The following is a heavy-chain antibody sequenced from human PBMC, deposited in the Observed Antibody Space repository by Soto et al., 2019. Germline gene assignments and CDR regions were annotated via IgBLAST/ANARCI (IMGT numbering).Heavy chain of an antibody. Sequence: SSETLSLTCTVSGGSISSSSYYWDWIRQPPGKGLEWIGSIYYSGSTYYNPSLKSRVTISVDTSKNQFSLKLSSVTAADTAVYYCARSQESITIFGVIYYYYGMDVWGQGTTVTVSS. CDR3: ARSQESITIFGVIYYYYGMDV. J-gene: IGHJ6*02. CDR2: IYYSGST. V-gene: IGHV4-39*01. D-gene: IGHD3-3*01. CDR1: GGSISSSSYY.